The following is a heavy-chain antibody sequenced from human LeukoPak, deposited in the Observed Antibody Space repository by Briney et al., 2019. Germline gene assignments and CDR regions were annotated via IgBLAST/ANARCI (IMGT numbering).Heavy chain of an antibody. CDR1: GGSISSGDYS. D-gene: IGHD4-17*01. CDR2: ISYSGST. J-gene: IGHJ5*02. Sequence: PSETLSLTCVVSGGSISSGDYSWSWIRQPPEKGLEWIGYISYSGSTYFDPSLKSRVTISVDRSKNQFSLKLTSVTAADTAVYYCARAFPYGSWFDPWGQGTLVTVSS. CDR3: ARAFPYGSWFDP. V-gene: IGHV4-30-2*01.